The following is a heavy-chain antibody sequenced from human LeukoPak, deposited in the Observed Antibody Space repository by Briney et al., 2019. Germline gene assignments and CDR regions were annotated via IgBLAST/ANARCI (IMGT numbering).Heavy chain of an antibody. J-gene: IGHJ6*02. Sequence: AGGSLRLSCAASGFTFSSYGMHWVRQAPGKGLEWVAVIWYDGSNKYYADSVKGRFTISRDNSKNTLYLQMNSLRAEDTAVYYCARVDGDCSSDLCGFYYGMDVWGQGTTVTVSS. V-gene: IGHV3-33*01. CDR1: GFTFSSYG. D-gene: IGHD2-2*01. CDR2: IWYDGSNK. CDR3: ARVDGDCSSDLCGFYYGMDV.